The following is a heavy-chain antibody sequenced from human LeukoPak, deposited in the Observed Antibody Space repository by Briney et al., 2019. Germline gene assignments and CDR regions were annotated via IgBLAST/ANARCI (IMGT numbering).Heavy chain of an antibody. D-gene: IGHD3-10*01. CDR1: GFTFSSYD. CDR2: ILFDGSSE. CDR3: ARDKEVGQPGHWFDT. V-gene: IGHV3-30-3*01. J-gene: IGHJ5*02. Sequence: QSGGSLRLSCTASGFTFSSYDMHWVRQAPGKGLEWVAVILFDGSSEYYADSVKGRFTISRDNSKNTLYVQMNSLRAEDTAVYYCARDKEVGQPGHWFDTWGQGTLVTVSS.